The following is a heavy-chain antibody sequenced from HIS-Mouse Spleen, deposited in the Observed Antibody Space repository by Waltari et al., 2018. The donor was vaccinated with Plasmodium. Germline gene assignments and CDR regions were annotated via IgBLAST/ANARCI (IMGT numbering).Heavy chain of an antibody. Sequence: EVQLVESGGGLVKPGGSLRLSCAASGFTFSGYSMNWVRRAPGKGLEWVSSISSSSSYIYYADSVKGRFTISRDNAKNSLYLQMNSLRAEDTAVYYCARDRSAAALLGYWGQGTLVTVSS. CDR1: GFTFSGYS. D-gene: IGHD6-13*01. J-gene: IGHJ4*02. V-gene: IGHV3-21*01. CDR2: ISSSSSYI. CDR3: ARDRSAAALLGY.